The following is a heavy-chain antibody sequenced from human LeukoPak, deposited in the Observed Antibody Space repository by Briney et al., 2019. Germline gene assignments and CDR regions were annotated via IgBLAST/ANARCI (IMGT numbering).Heavy chain of an antibody. CDR3: ARADTAMVIGFDY. CDR2: ISSSGSTI. CDR1: GFTFSDYY. Sequence: PGGSLRLSCAASGFTFSDYYMSWIRQAPGKGLEWVSYISSSGSTIYYADSVKGRFTISRDNAKNSLSLQMNSLRAEDTAVYYCARADTAMVIGFDYWGQGTLVTVSS. J-gene: IGHJ4*02. D-gene: IGHD5-18*01. V-gene: IGHV3-11*04.